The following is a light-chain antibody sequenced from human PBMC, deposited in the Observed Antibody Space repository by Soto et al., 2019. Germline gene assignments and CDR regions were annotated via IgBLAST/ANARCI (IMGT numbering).Light chain of an antibody. CDR2: DAS. CDR1: QIVSSW. V-gene: IGKV1-5*01. J-gene: IGKJ1*01. Sequence: DIQMTQSPSTLSASVWDRATITCRASQIVSSWLAWYQQKPVKAPKLLIYDASSMESGVPSRFSGSGSGTEFTLTISSLQSDDFAAYYCQQYNSYSCTFGEGTKVDI. CDR3: QQYNSYSCT.